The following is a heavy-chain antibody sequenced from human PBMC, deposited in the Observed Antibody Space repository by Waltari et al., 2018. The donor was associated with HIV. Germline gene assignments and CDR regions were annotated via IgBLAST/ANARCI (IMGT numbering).Heavy chain of an antibody. V-gene: IGHV1-2*02. CDR2: INPYSGGT. J-gene: IGHJ4*02. CDR1: GHTLTGYF. CDR3: ARASSQWLIEY. D-gene: IGHD6-19*01. Sequence: QVQLIQSGAVVKKPGASVKVSCRTSGHTLTGYFVHWVRQALGQGLEWMGWINPYSGGTNYARKFQGRVTMTRDASISTTYMDLTSLRSDDTAVYYCARASSQWLIEYWGQGTLVTVSS.